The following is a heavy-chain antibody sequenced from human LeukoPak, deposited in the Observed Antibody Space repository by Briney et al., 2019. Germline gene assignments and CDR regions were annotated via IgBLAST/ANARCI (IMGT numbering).Heavy chain of an antibody. CDR1: GYTLTELS. CDR3: ATAPTVDTAMVSGY. D-gene: IGHD5-18*01. CDR2: FDPEDGET. J-gene: IGHJ4*02. V-gene: IGHV1-24*01. Sequence: GASVRVSCKVSGYTLTELSTHWVRQAPGKGLEWMGGFDPEDGETIYAQKFQGRVTMTEDTSTDTAYMELSSLRSEDTAVYYSATAPTVDTAMVSGYWGQGTLVTVSS.